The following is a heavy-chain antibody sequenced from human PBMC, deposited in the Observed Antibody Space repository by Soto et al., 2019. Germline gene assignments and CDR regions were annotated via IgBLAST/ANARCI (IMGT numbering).Heavy chain of an antibody. V-gene: IGHV1-69*13. CDR3: ARHSTEDYYDSSGYPEYYYGMDV. Sequence: ASVKVSGKASGGTFSSHAISWVRQAPGQGLEWMGGIIPIFGTANYAQKFQGRVTITADESTSTAYMELSSLRSEDTAVYYCARHSTEDYYDSSGYPEYYYGMDVWGQGTTVTVSS. J-gene: IGHJ6*02. CDR1: GGTFSSHA. CDR2: IIPIFGTA. D-gene: IGHD3-22*01.